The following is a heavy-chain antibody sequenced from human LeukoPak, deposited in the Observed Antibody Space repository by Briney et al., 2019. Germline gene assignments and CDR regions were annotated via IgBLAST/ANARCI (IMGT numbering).Heavy chain of an antibody. CDR2: ISGDGSST. Sequence: GGSLGLSCAASGLSFDEYAMHWVRQAPGKGLEWVSLISGDGSSTYYADSVKGRFTISRDNSKNSVYLQMNSLRTEDTALYYCTKDRYCTTASCPFDYWGQGTLVTVSS. CDR1: GLSFDEYA. V-gene: IGHV3-43*02. J-gene: IGHJ4*02. CDR3: TKDRYCTTASCPFDY. D-gene: IGHD2-2*01.